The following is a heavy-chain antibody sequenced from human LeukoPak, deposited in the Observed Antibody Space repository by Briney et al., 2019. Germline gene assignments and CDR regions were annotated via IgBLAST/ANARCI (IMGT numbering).Heavy chain of an antibody. CDR1: GFTFSSYS. Sequence: GGSLRLSCAASGFTFSSYSMNWVRQAPGKGLEWASSISSSSSYIYYADSVKGRFTISRDNAKNSLYLQMNSLRAEDTAVYYCARDIAAAALDYWGQGTLVTVSS. CDR2: ISSSSSYI. V-gene: IGHV3-21*01. J-gene: IGHJ4*02. D-gene: IGHD6-13*01. CDR3: ARDIAAAALDY.